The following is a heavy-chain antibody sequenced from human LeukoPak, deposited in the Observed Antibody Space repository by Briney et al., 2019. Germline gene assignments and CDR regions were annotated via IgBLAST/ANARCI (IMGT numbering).Heavy chain of an antibody. D-gene: IGHD3-22*01. J-gene: IGHJ4*02. V-gene: IGHV3-7*01. Sequence: QSGGSLRLSCVASGFTFSRYWMSWVRQAPGKGLEWVANINQDGSEKYYVDSVKGRFTISRDNAKNSLFLQMNSLRAEDTAVYYCTKKAYYYDSSGSPVYYFGFWGQGILVTVSS. CDR2: INQDGSEK. CDR1: GFTFSRYW. CDR3: TKKAYYYDSSGSPVYYFGF.